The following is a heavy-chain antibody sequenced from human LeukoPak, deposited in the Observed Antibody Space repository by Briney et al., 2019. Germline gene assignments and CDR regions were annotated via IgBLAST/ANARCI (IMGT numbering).Heavy chain of an antibody. CDR1: GGSISSSSYY. J-gene: IGHJ5*02. CDR3: ASLLWFGELLNWFDP. CDR2: IYYSGST. V-gene: IGHV4-39*01. Sequence: SETLSLTCTVSGGSISSSSYYWGWIRQPPRKGLEWIGSIYYSGSTYYNPSLKSRVTISVDTSKNQFSLKLSSVTAADTAVYYRASLLWFGELLNWFDPWGQGTLVTVSS. D-gene: IGHD3-10*01.